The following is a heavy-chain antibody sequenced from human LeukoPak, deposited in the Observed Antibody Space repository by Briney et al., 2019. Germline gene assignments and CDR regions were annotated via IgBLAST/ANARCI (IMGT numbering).Heavy chain of an antibody. Sequence: SETLSLTCTVSGGSISSNYWSWIRQPPGKGLEWIGYIYYTGSTNYNRSLKSRVTISVDTSKNQFSLKLSSVTAADTAVYYCARVSGSYYPGWFDPWGQGTLVTVSS. D-gene: IGHD1-26*01. CDR1: GGSISSNY. CDR3: ARVSGSYYPGWFDP. V-gene: IGHV4-59*01. CDR2: IYYTGST. J-gene: IGHJ5*02.